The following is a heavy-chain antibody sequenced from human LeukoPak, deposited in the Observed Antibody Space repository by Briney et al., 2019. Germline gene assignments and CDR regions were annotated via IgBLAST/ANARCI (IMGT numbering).Heavy chain of an antibody. Sequence: GGSLRLSCAASGFTFSTYTMNWVRQAPGKGLEWVSSISGSSSYIYYADSVKGRFTISRDNAKNSLYLQMNSLRAEDTALYYCAGYLLYDSSGYYYELGKGFAYWGQGTLVTVSS. CDR1: GFTFSTYT. CDR2: ISGSSSYI. J-gene: IGHJ4*02. D-gene: IGHD3-22*01. CDR3: AGYLLYDSSGYYYELGKGFAY. V-gene: IGHV3-21*04.